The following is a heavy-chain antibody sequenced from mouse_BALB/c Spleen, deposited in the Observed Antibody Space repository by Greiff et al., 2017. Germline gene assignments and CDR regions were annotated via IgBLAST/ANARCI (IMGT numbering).Heavy chain of an antibody. Sequence: EVNLVESGGGLVQPGGSRKLSCAASGFTFSSFGMHWVRQAPEKGLEWVAYISSGSSTIYYADTVKGRFTISRDNPKNTLFLQMTSLRSEDTAMYYCARWWDYAMDYWGQGTSVTVSS. CDR3: ARWWDYAMDY. V-gene: IGHV5-17*02. CDR1: GFTFSSFG. CDR2: ISSGSSTI. J-gene: IGHJ4*01. D-gene: IGHD1-1*02.